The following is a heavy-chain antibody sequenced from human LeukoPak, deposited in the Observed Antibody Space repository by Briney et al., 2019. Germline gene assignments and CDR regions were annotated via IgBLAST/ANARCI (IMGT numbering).Heavy chain of an antibody. CDR2: TSSGGELT. V-gene: IGHV3-23*01. Sequence: GGSLRLSCAASGFTFSIYAMSWVRQGPGKGLEWVPSTSSGGELTFYADSVKGRFTISRDNSKNTLYLQMNSLRAEDTAVYYCAREATMVRGVNRYIDYWGQGTLVTVSS. J-gene: IGHJ4*02. D-gene: IGHD3-10*01. CDR3: AREATMVRGVNRYIDY. CDR1: GFTFSIYA.